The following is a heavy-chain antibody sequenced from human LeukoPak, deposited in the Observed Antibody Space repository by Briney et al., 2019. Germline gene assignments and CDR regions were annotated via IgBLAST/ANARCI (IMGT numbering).Heavy chain of an antibody. Sequence: PGGSLRLSCAASGFTVSSNHMSWVRQAPGKGLEWVSVIYSGGSTYYADSVKGRFTISRDNSKNTLYLQMNSLRAEDTAVYYCARGPLAGTFDYWGQGTLVTVSS. CDR3: ARGPLAGTFDY. V-gene: IGHV3-53*01. CDR2: IYSGGST. J-gene: IGHJ4*02. D-gene: IGHD6-13*01. CDR1: GFTVSSNH.